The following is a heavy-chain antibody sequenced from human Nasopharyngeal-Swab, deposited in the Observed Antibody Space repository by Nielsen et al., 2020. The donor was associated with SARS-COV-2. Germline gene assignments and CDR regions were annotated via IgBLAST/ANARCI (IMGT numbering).Heavy chain of an antibody. Sequence: WIRQPPGKGLEWVAVISYDGSNKYYADSVKGRFTISRDNFKNTLYLQMNSLRAEDTAVYYCASLGDSSGYYYRIDGYAHDAHDAFDIWGQGTMVTVSS. D-gene: IGHD3-22*01. J-gene: IGHJ3*02. CDR2: ISYDGSNK. V-gene: IGHV3-30-3*01. CDR3: ASLGDSSGYYYRIDGYAHDAHDAFDI.